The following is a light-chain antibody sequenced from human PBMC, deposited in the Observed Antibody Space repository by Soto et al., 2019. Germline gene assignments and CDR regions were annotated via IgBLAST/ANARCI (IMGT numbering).Light chain of an antibody. CDR3: AAWDDSLNGPV. Sequence: QSVLTQPPSASGTPGQRVTISCSGSTSNIGSKTVSWYQQLPGSAPRVLIYSNNQRPSGVPDRFSGSKSGTSASLAISGLQSEDEADYYCAAWDDSLNGPVFGGGTKVTVL. CDR1: TSNIGSKT. V-gene: IGLV1-44*01. J-gene: IGLJ3*02. CDR2: SNN.